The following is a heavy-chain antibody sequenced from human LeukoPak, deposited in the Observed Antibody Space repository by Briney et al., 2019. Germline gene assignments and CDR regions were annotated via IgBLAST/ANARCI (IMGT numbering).Heavy chain of an antibody. V-gene: IGHV4-30-4*01. CDR2: IYYSGST. D-gene: IGHD6-19*01. Sequence: SQTLSLTCTVSGGSISSGDYYWSWIRQPPGKGLEWLGFIYYSGSTYYNPSLKSRVTISVDTSKNQFSLKLSSVTAADTAVYYCARERRVAVAGTHIDYWGQGTLVTVSS. CDR1: GGSISSGDYY. J-gene: IGHJ4*02. CDR3: ARERRVAVAGTHIDY.